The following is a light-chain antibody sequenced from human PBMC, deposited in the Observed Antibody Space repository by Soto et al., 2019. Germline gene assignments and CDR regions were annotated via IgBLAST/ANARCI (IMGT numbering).Light chain of an antibody. CDR2: GAS. V-gene: IGKV3-20*01. CDR3: QQYGSSTGT. CDR1: QSVSSSY. Sequence: EIVLTQSPGTLSLSPGERATLSCRASQSVSSSYLAWYQQKPGQAPRLLIYGASSRATGIPDRFSGSGSGKDFTLTIRRLEAEDFAVYFCQQYGSSTGTVGQGTKVEIK. J-gene: IGKJ1*01.